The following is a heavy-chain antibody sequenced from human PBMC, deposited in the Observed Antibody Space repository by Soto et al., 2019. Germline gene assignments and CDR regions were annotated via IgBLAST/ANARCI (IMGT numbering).Heavy chain of an antibody. J-gene: IGHJ4*02. CDR1: GDTFTDYY. CDR3: AGGGHVVVVTAALDY. D-gene: IGHD2-21*02. CDR2: VNPSGGHT. Sequence: QVQLMQSGAEVKKPGASVKVSCKASGDTFTDYYIHWVRQAPGQGLEWMGTVNPSGGHTTYAQHFLGRVTMTRDTSTSTLDMELTSLTSDATAIYYCAGGGHVVVVTAALDYWGQGTLVTVSS. V-gene: IGHV1-46*01.